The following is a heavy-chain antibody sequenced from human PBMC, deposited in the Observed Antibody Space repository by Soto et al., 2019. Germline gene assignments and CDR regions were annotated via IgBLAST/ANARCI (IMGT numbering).Heavy chain of an antibody. J-gene: IGHJ4*02. CDR3: AKANRTPGYCSSTSCYMTTPPSGFDY. V-gene: IGHV4-30-4*01. CDR2: IYYSGST. D-gene: IGHD2-2*03. Sequence: SETLSLTCTVSGGSISSGDYYWSWIRQPPWKGLEWIGYIYYSGSTYYNPSLKSRVTISVDTSKNQFSLKLSSVTAADTAVYYCAKANRTPGYCSSTSCYMTTPPSGFDYWGQGTLVNVSS. CDR1: GGSISSGDYY.